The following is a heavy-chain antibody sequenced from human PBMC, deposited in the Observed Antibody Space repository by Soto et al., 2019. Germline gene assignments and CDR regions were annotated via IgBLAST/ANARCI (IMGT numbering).Heavy chain of an antibody. CDR2: INPSGGST. D-gene: IGHD2-15*01. J-gene: IGHJ4*02. CDR3: ARDQGYCSGGSCYLFDY. CDR1: GYGFTSYY. V-gene: IGHV1-46*01. Sequence: GSSVKVSCKAYGYGFTSYYSHWVRQAPGQGFEWRGTINPSGGSTSYPQKFQGRLTMTRDTSTSTVYMELSSLRSEDTAVYYCARDQGYCSGGSCYLFDYWGQGTLLTVSS.